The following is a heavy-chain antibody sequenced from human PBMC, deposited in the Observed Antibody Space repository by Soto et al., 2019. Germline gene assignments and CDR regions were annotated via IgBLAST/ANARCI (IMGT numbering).Heavy chain of an antibody. Sequence: LSLTCTVSGGSISSGDYYWSWIRQPPGKGLEWIGYIYYSGSTYYNPSLKSRVTISVDTSKNQFSLKLSSVTAADTAVYYCARDSPHYYDSSGYYLDYWGQGTLVTVSS. CDR1: GGSISSGDYY. V-gene: IGHV4-30-4*01. CDR2: IYYSGST. D-gene: IGHD3-22*01. CDR3: ARDSPHYYDSSGYYLDY. J-gene: IGHJ4*02.